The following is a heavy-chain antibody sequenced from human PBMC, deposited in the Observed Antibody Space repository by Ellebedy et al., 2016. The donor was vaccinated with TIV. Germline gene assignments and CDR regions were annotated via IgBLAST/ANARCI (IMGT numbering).Heavy chain of an antibody. J-gene: IGHJ4*02. CDR2: ISSKGDRT. Sequence: GESLKISCSASGFNFNDYAMHWVRQAPGKGLEYVSAISSKGDRTYYADSVEGRFTISRDNSKNTLYLQMSSLRPEDTAVYSCVKGYFFDNWGQGTLVTVSS. V-gene: IGHV3-64D*06. CDR3: VKGYFFDN. CDR1: GFNFNDYA.